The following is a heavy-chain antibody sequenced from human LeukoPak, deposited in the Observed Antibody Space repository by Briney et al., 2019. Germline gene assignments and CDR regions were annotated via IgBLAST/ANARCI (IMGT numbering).Heavy chain of an antibody. Sequence: SETLSLTCTVSGGSISSSSYYWGWIRQPPGKGLEWIGSIYYSGSTYHNPSLKSRVTISIDTSKNHFSLKLTSVTAADTAVYYCARKTRSQDGRLAYHFDYWGQGTLVTVSS. CDR1: GGSISSSSYY. CDR3: ARKTRSQDGRLAYHFDY. V-gene: IGHV4-39*07. D-gene: IGHD3-16*01. CDR2: IYYSGST. J-gene: IGHJ4*02.